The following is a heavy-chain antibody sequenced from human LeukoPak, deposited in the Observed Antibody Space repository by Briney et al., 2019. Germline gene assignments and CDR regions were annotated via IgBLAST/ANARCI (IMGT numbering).Heavy chain of an antibody. CDR1: GGSVSSGNYY. Sequence: SETLSLTCTVSGGSVSSGNYYWSWIRQPPGKGLEWIGYIYYSGSTNYNPSLKSRVTISVDTSKNQFSLKLSSVTAADTAVYYCARYSSGWYAPDYWGQGTLVTVS. D-gene: IGHD6-19*01. V-gene: IGHV4-61*01. CDR3: ARYSSGWYAPDY. CDR2: IYYSGST. J-gene: IGHJ4*02.